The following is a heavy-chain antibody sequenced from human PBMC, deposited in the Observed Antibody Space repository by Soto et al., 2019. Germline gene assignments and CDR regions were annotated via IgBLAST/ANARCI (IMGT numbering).Heavy chain of an antibody. V-gene: IGHV3-9*01. CDR2: ISWNSGSI. Sequence: GGSLRLSCAASGFTFDDYAMHWVRQAPGKGLEWVSGISWNSGSIGYADSVKGRFTISRDNAKNSLYLQMNSLRAEDTALYYCAKDLNRFFGNWFDPWGQGTLVTVSS. D-gene: IGHD3-3*01. CDR1: GFTFDDYA. CDR3: AKDLNRFFGNWFDP. J-gene: IGHJ5*02.